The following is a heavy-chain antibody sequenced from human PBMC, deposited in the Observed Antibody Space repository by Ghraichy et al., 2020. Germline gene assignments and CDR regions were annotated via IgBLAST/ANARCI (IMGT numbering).Heavy chain of an antibody. V-gene: IGHV1-2*04. J-gene: IGHJ6*02. D-gene: IGHD4-23*01. CDR3: ARDGPHNTVGGNELGYYYGMDV. CDR2: INPNSGGT. CDR1: GYTFTGYY. Sequence: ASVKVSCKASGYTFTGYYMHWVRQAPGQGLEWMGWINPNSGGTNYAQKFQGWVTMTRDTSISTAYMELSRLRSDDTAVYYCARDGPHNTVGGNELGYYYGMDVWGQGTTVTVSS.